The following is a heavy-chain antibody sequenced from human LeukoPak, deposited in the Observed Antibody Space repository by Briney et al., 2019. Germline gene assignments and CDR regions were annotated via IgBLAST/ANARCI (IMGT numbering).Heavy chain of an antibody. CDR3: ARDHGILTPLGTFDI. Sequence: ASVKVSCTASGYTFTGYYMHWVRQAPGQGLEWVGWISADNGKTNYVQKVQGRVTMTTDTSTSTAYMELRSLTSDDTAVYYCARDHGILTPLGTFDIWGQGTMVTVSS. CDR2: ISADNGKT. D-gene: IGHD3-9*01. V-gene: IGHV1-18*04. J-gene: IGHJ3*02. CDR1: GYTFTGYY.